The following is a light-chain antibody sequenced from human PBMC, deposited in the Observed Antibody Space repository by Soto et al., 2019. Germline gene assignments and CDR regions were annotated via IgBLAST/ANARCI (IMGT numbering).Light chain of an antibody. J-gene: IGKJ5*01. Sequence: DIQMTQSPSSVSASVGDRVTITCRASQGISNYLAWYQQKPGKAPKLLIYLTSSLQSGVPSRFSGSGSGTDFTLIISSLQPEDFATYYCQQANSFPITFGQGTRLEIK. CDR3: QQANSFPIT. V-gene: IGKV1-12*01. CDR2: LTS. CDR1: QGISNY.